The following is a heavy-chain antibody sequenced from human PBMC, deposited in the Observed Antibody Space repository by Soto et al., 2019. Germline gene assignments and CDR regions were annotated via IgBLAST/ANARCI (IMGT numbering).Heavy chain of an antibody. J-gene: IGHJ6*02. CDR1: DGSISSGGYY. CDR2: IYYSGST. CDR3: ASNPVDYYYYGMDV. V-gene: IGHV4-31*03. Sequence: SETLSLTCTVYDGSISSGGYYWSWLRQHPGKGLEWIGYIYYSGSTYYNPSLKSRVTISVDTSKNQFSLKLSSVTAADTAVYYCASNPVDYYYYGMDVWGQGTTVTVSS.